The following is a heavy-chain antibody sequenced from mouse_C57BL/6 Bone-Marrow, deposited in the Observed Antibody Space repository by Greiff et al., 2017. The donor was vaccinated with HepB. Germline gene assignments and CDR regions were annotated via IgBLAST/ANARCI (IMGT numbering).Heavy chain of an antibody. V-gene: IGHV14-4*01. J-gene: IGHJ1*03. D-gene: IGHD1-1*01. CDR3: TTYGYGSSFWYFDV. CDR2: IDPENGDT. CDR1: GFNIKDDY. Sequence: EVQLQQPGAELVKPGASVKLSCTASGFNIKDDYMHWVKQRPEQGLEWIGWIDPENGDTEYASKFQGKATITADTSSNTAYLQLSSLTSEDTAVYYCTTYGYGSSFWYFDVWGTGTTVTVSS.